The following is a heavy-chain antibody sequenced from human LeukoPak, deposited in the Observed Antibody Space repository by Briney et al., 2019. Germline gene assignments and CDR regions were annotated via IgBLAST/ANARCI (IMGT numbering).Heavy chain of an antibody. CDR2: ISAYNGNT. Sequence: ASVKVSCKASGYTFTSYGISWVRQAPGQGLEWMGWISAYNGNTNYAQKLQGRVTMTTDTSTSTAYMELRSLRSDDTAVYYCARDSWPPGGGSSSSFDYWGQGTLVTVSS. J-gene: IGHJ4*02. V-gene: IGHV1-18*01. CDR1: GYTFTSYG. D-gene: IGHD1-26*01. CDR3: ARDSWPPGGGSSSSFDY.